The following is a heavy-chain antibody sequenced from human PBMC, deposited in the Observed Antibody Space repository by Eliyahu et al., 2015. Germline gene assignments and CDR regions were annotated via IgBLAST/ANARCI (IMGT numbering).Heavy chain of an antibody. V-gene: IGHV3-23*01. CDR1: XFPFSTYA. CDR2: FDSDGRT. J-gene: IGHJ4*02. D-gene: IGHD2-15*01. Sequence: EVQLLESGGGLVQPGGSLRLSCATSXFPFSTYALSWVRQAPGKGLGWVSAFDSDGRTFXAVSVKGRFAISRDNSKNTLYLQMNSLRAEDTAVYYCARDILRYTQGFDYWGQGTLVTVSS. CDR3: ARDILRYTQGFDY.